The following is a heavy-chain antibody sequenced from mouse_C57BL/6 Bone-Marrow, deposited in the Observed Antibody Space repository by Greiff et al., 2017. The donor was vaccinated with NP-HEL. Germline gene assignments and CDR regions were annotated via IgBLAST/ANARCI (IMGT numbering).Heavy chain of an antibody. Sequence: EVNLVESGGGLVKPGGSLKLSCAASGFTFSSYAMSWVRQTPEKRLEWVATISDGGSYTYYPDNVKGRFTISRDNAKNNLYLQMSHLKSEDTAMYYCARDRGYYGSSYDFDYWGQGTTLTVSS. V-gene: IGHV5-4*01. CDR1: GFTFSSYA. CDR2: ISDGGSYT. D-gene: IGHD1-1*01. CDR3: ARDRGYYGSSYDFDY. J-gene: IGHJ2*01.